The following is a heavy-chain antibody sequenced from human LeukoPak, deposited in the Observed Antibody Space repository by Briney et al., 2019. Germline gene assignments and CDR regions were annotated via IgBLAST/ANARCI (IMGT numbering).Heavy chain of an antibody. D-gene: IGHD5-18*01. V-gene: IGHV4-59*12. CDR3: AREWDTAMRY. Sequence: SETLSLTCTVSGDSISSYYWSWIRQPPGKGLEWIGYIYYSGSTNYNPSLKSRVTISVDTSKNQFSLKLSSVTAADTAVYYCAREWDTAMRYWGQGTLVTVSS. CDR2: IYYSGST. J-gene: IGHJ4*02. CDR1: GDSISSYY.